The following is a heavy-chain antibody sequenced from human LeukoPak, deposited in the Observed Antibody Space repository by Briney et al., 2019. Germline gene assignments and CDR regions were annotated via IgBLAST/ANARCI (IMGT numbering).Heavy chain of an antibody. J-gene: IGHJ4*02. CDR1: GFTFDDYA. D-gene: IGHD3-3*01. Sequence: GRSLRLSCAASGFTFDDYAMHWVRQAPGKGLEWVSGISWNSGSIGYADSVKGRFTISRDNAKNSLYLQMNSLRAEDTAVYYCARVVDYDFWSGYQYWGQGTLVTVSS. CDR2: ISWNSGSI. V-gene: IGHV3-9*01. CDR3: ARVVDYDFWSGYQY.